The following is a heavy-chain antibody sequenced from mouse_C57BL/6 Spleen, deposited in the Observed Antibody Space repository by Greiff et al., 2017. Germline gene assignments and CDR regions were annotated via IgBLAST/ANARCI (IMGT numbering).Heavy chain of an antibody. Sequence: EVKLVESGPGLVKPSQSLSLTCSVTGYSITSGYYWNWIRQFPGNKLEWMGYISYDGSNNYNPSLKNRISITRDTSKNQFFLKLNSVTTEDTATYYCARDYYGSSHWYFDVWGTGTTGTVSS. V-gene: IGHV3-6*01. CDR3: ARDYYGSSHWYFDV. CDR2: ISYDGSN. CDR1: GYSITSGYY. J-gene: IGHJ1*03. D-gene: IGHD1-1*01.